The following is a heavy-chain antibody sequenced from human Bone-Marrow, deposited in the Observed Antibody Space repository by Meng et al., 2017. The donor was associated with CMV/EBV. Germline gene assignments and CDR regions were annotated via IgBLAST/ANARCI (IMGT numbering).Heavy chain of an antibody. CDR1: GGSVSSGSYY. CDR3: ARAYCSSTSCYGPNWFDP. CDR2: IYYSGST. J-gene: IGHJ5*02. Sequence: SETLSLTCTVSGGSVSSGSYYWSWIRQPPGKGLEWIGYIYYSGSTNYNPSLKSRVTISVDTSKNQFSLKLSSVTAADTAVYYCARAYCSSTSCYGPNWFDPWGQGTRVTGSS. D-gene: IGHD2-2*01. V-gene: IGHV4-61*01.